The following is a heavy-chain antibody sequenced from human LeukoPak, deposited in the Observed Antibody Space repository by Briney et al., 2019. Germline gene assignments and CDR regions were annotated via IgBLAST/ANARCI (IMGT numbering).Heavy chain of an antibody. CDR3: AKAPLGYCSSTSCYLGAFDI. CDR2: ISWNSGSI. Sequence: GGSLRLSCAASGFTFDDYAMHWVRQAPGKGLEWVSGISWNSGSIGYADSVKGRFTISRDYAKNSLYLQMNSLRAEDTALYYCAKAPLGYCSSTSCYLGAFDIWGQGTMVTVSS. CDR1: GFTFDDYA. V-gene: IGHV3-9*01. J-gene: IGHJ3*02. D-gene: IGHD2-2*01.